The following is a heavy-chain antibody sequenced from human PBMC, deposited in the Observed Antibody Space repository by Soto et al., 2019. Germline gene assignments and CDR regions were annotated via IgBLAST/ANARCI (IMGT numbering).Heavy chain of an antibody. Sequence: EVQLVESGGGLVQPGGSLKLSCAASGFAFSDSAMHWVRQASGKGLEWIGRVRGKRGNDGTAYAASVKGRFTICSDDSKTTTNLQMNSLKIEDTAVYYCTRRRDWTAVDPLDYWGQGTLVTVSS. D-gene: IGHD5-18*01. V-gene: IGHV3-73*02. CDR1: GFAFSDSA. CDR2: VRGKRGNDGT. J-gene: IGHJ4*02. CDR3: TRRRDWTAVDPLDY.